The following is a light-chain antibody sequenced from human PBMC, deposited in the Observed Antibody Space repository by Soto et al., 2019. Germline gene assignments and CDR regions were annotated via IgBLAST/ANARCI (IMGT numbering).Light chain of an antibody. Sequence: EIVLTQSPDTLSLSPGERATLSCRASQSVGNNFLAWYQQTPGQAPTLLIYDASSRASGLPDRFSGSGSETDFTLTVSRLELEDFAVYFCHQYGTSPQTFGQGTKGDIK. V-gene: IGKV3-20*01. CDR1: QSVGNNF. CDR2: DAS. J-gene: IGKJ1*01. CDR3: HQYGTSPQT.